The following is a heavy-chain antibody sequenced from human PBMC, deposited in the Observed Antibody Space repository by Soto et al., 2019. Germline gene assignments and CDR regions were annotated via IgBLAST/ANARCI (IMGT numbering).Heavy chain of an antibody. Sequence: SVKVSCKASGGTFNNYAITWVRQAPGQGLEWMGGIVPIFGTPKYAQKFQGRVTITADKSTNMAYMXLXXXRSEDTAVYFCAXXXXXXXXHXXYYYYGMXDXGXXXXXTVSS. V-gene: IGHV1-69*06. CDR1: GGTFNNYA. CDR3: AXXXXXXXXHXXYYYYGMXD. CDR2: IVPIFGTP. J-gene: IGHJ6*02.